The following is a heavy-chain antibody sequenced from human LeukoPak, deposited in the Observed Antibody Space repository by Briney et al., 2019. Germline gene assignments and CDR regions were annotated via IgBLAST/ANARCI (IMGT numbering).Heavy chain of an antibody. J-gene: IGHJ4*02. CDR1: GGSFSGYY. V-gene: IGHV4-34*01. D-gene: IGHD3/OR15-3a*01. Sequence: SETLPLTCAVYGGSFSGYYWSWICQPPGKGLEWIGEINHSGSTNYNPSLKSRVTISVDTSKNQFSLKLSSVTAADTAVYYCARGSRGLARYWGQGTLVTVSS. CDR2: INHSGST. CDR3: ARGSRGLARY.